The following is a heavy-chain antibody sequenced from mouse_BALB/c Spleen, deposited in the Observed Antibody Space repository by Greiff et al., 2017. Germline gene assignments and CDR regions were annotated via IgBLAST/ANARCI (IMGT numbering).Heavy chain of an antibody. CDR2: IYWDDDK. Sequence: QVQLQQSGPGLVAPSQSLSITCTVSGFSLTSYGVHWVRQPSGKGLEWLAHIYWDDDKRYNPSLKSRLTISKDTSRNQVFLKITSVDTADTATYYCARRDYYGSPYWGQGTLVTVSA. CDR3: ARRDYYGSPY. V-gene: IGHV8-12*01. CDR1: GFSLTSYG. D-gene: IGHD1-1*01. J-gene: IGHJ3*01.